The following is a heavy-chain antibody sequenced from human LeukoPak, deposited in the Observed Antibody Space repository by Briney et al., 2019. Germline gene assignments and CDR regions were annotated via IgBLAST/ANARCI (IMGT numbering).Heavy chain of an antibody. CDR1: GLKFTGYD. V-gene: IGHV1-8*01. CDR3: VRDGEGVAISVNYWFDP. J-gene: IGHJ5*02. CDR2: MNPNNGKT. D-gene: IGHD3-10*01. Sequence: ASVKVSCKASGLKFTGYDINWVRQASGRGLEWMGWMNPNNGKTGYAQKFQGRVTMTRDTSTSTAYMELRGLISEDTAVYYCVRDGEGVAISVNYWFDPWGQGTLVTVSS.